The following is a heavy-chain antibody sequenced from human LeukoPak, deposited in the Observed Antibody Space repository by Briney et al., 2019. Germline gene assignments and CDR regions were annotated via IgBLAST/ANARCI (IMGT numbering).Heavy chain of an antibody. Sequence: GGSLRLSCAASGFTFSSYGMHWVRQAPGKGLEWVAVISYDGSNKYYADSVKGRFTISRDNSKNTLYLQMNSLRAEDTAVYYCAKDQLTSYCGGDCYYYYYYYGMDVWGQGTTVTVSS. J-gene: IGHJ6*02. V-gene: IGHV3-30*18. CDR1: GFTFSSYG. CDR2: ISYDGSNK. D-gene: IGHD2-21*02. CDR3: AKDQLTSYCGGDCYYYYYYYGMDV.